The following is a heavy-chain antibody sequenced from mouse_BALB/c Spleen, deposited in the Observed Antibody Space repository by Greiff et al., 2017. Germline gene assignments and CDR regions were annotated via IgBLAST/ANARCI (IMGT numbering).Heavy chain of an antibody. CDR1: GYTFTSYW. CDR2: IYPSDSYT. D-gene: IGHD1-2*01. J-gene: IGHJ1*01. CDR3: TSGFTTARGYFDV. V-gene: IGHV1-69*02. Sequence: QVQLQQPGAELVRPGASVKLSCKASGYTFTSYWINWLKQRPGQGLEWIGNIYPSDSYTNYNQKFKDKATLTVDKSSSTAYMQLSSPTSEDSAVYYCTSGFTTARGYFDVWGAGTTVTVSS.